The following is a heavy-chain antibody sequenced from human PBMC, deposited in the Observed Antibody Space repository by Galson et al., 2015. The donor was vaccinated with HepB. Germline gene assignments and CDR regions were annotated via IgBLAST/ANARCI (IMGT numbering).Heavy chain of an antibody. CDR3: ATDYYGSGPSGNHAFDI. V-gene: IGHV1-24*01. Sequence: SVKVSCKVSGYTLTELSIHWVRQAPGKGLEWMGGFDPEDGETIYAQKFQGRVTMTEDTSTDTAYMELSSLRSEDTAVYYCATDYYGSGPSGNHAFDIWGQGTMVTVSS. CDR1: GYTLTELS. D-gene: IGHD3-10*01. J-gene: IGHJ3*02. CDR2: FDPEDGET.